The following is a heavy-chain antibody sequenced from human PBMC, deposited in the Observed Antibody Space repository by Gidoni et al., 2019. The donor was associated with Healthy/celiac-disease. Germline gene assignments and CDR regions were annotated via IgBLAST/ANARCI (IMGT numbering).Heavy chain of an antibody. CDR2: INPNSGCT. CDR3: ASEHSSGWYGDYYYGMDV. CDR1: GYTFTGCY. D-gene: IGHD6-19*01. Sequence: QVQLVKSGAEVKKPGASVKDSCEASGYTFTGCYMHWVRQAPGQGLEWMGWINPNSGCTNYAQKFQGRVTMTRDTSISTAYMELSRLRSYDTAVYYCASEHSSGWYGDYYYGMDVWGQGTTVTVSS. J-gene: IGHJ6*02. V-gene: IGHV1-2*02.